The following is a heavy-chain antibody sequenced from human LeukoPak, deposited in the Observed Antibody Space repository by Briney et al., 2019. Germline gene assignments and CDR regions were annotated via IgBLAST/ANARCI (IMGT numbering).Heavy chain of an antibody. V-gene: IGHV3-33*01. J-gene: IGHJ4*02. CDR3: ARGGGGWEPNFDY. CDR2: IWYGGSNK. D-gene: IGHD1-26*01. CDR1: GFTFSSYG. Sequence: GRSLRLSCAASGFTFSSYGMHWVRQAPGKGLEWVAVIWYGGSNKYYADSVKGRFTISRDNSKNTLYLQMNSLRAEDTAVYYCARGGGGWEPNFDYWGQGTLVTVSS.